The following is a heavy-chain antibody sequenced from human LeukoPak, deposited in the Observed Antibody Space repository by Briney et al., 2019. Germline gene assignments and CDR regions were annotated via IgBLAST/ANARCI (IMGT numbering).Heavy chain of an antibody. D-gene: IGHD5-18*01. J-gene: IGHJ3*02. CDR1: GSTVSSNY. V-gene: IGHV3-53*01. Sequence: PGGSLRLSCAASGSTVSSNYMGWVRQAPGKGLEWVSVIYSGGSTYYADSVKGRFTISRDNSKNTLYLQMNSLRAEDTAVYYCARWIQLWPGAFDIWGQGTMVTVSS. CDR2: IYSGGST. CDR3: ARWIQLWPGAFDI.